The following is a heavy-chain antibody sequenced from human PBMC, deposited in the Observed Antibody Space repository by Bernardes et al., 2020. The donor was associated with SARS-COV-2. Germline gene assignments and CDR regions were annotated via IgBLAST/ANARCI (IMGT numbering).Heavy chain of an antibody. J-gene: IGHJ6*02. CDR2: IYPGDSDT. D-gene: IGHD6-13*01. CDR1: GYSFTTYL. V-gene: IGHV5-51*01. CDR3: ARHLRYSSSWYYYYGMDV. Sequence: GSLKISCKASGYSFTTYLIGWVRQMPGKGLEWMGVIYPGDSDTKYSPTLQGQVTISADKSISTAYLQLSSLKASDTAIYYCARHLRYSSSWYYYYGMDVWGQGTTVTVSS.